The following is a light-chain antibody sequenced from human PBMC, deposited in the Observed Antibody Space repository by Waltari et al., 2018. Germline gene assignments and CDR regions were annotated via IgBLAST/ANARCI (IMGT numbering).Light chain of an antibody. CDR1: DNALATYDY. V-gene: IGLV2-14*03. CDR2: DVV. CDR3: SSYTTSGGLL. J-gene: IGLJ2*01. Sequence: SVLTQPASVSGSPGQSITISCRGTDNALATYDYVSWYQQHPGQVPKLILYDVVLRPSGVSSRFSGSKSGNTATLTLFGLQAEDEADYYCSSYTTSGGLLFGGGTKLT.